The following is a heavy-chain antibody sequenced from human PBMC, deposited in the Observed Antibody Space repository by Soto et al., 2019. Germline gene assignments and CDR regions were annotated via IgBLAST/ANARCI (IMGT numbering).Heavy chain of an antibody. CDR3: ARVGQYYFEY. CDR2: IYYTGGT. V-gene: IGHV4-59*01. Sequence: QVQLQESGPGLVKPSETLSLTCTVSGGSISSYYWSWIRQPPGKGLEYIGYIYYTGGTNYNPSLKSRVTMSIDTSKNQFSLKLSSVTAADTAVYYCARVGQYYFEYWGQGTLVTVSS. CDR1: GGSISSYY. J-gene: IGHJ4*02.